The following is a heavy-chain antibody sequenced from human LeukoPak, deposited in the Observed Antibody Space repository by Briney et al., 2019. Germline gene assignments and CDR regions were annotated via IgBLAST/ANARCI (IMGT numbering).Heavy chain of an antibody. J-gene: IGHJ3*02. D-gene: IGHD4-11*01. CDR3: ARATYSNYVFAFDI. CDR1: GFTFSSYS. CDR2: ISRSSSYI. Sequence: PGGSLRLSCAASGFTFSSYSMNWVRQAPGKGLEWVSSISRSSSYIYYADSMKGRFTISRDNAKNSLYLQMNSLRAEDTAVYYCARATYSNYVFAFDIWGQGTMVTVSS. V-gene: IGHV3-21*01.